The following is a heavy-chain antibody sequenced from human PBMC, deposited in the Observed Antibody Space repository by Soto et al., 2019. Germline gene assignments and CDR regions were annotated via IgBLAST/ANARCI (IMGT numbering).Heavy chain of an antibody. CDR3: AKGYRFGYDFLFADY. Sequence: GGSLRLSCAASGFTFSSYAMGWVRQAPGKGLDWVSSISASGGTTNYADSVKGRFTISRDNSKDTLYLQVNSLRVEDTAVYYCAKGYRFGYDFLFADYWGQGTLVTVSS. CDR2: ISASGGTT. V-gene: IGHV3-23*01. D-gene: IGHD3-3*01. CDR1: GFTFSSYA. J-gene: IGHJ4*02.